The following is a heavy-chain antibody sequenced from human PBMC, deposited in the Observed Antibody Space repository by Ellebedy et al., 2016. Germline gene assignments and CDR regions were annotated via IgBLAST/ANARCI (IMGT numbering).Heavy chain of an antibody. J-gene: IGHJ3*02. D-gene: IGHD6-13*01. V-gene: IGHV3-30*03. CDR3: ARDLGQQLVFGAFDI. CDR1: GFTFSSYG. Sequence: GGSLRLXXAASGFTFSSYGMHWVRQAPGKGLEWVAVISYDGSNKYYADSVKGRFTISRDNSKNTLYLQMNSLRAEDTAVYYCARDLGQQLVFGAFDIWGQGTMVTVSS. CDR2: ISYDGSNK.